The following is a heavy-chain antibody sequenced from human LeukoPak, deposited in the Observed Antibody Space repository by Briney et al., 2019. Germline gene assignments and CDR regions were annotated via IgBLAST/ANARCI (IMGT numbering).Heavy chain of an antibody. CDR1: GFTFSSYA. D-gene: IGHD3-22*01. CDR2: ISGSGGST. J-gene: IGHJ6*02. Sequence: GGSLRLSCAASGFTFSSYAMSWVRQAPGKGLEWVSAISGSGGSTYYADSVKGRFTISRDNSKNTLYLQMNSLRAEDTAVYYCARVEYDSSARYYYGMDVWGQGTTVTVSS. V-gene: IGHV3-23*01. CDR3: ARVEYDSSARYYYGMDV.